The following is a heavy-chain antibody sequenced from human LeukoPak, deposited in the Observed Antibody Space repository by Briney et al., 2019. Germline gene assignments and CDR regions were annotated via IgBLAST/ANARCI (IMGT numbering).Heavy chain of an antibody. Sequence: PSETLSLTCTVSAGSISIYYWSWIRRPPGKGLEWIGSIYYTGSTNYNPSLESRVTMSVDTSKNRFSLKLSSLTAADTAVYFCARGPHYYSYYGLDVWGQGTTVTVSS. V-gene: IGHV4-59*01. CDR1: AGSISIYY. CDR2: IYYTGST. J-gene: IGHJ6*02. CDR3: ARGPHYYSYYGLDV.